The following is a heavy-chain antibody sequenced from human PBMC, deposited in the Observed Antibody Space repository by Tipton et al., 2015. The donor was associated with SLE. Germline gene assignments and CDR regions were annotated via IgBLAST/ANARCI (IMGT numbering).Heavy chain of an antibody. D-gene: IGHD2-15*01. CDR2: ISYSETT. Sequence: LRLSCTVSGGSLSSHYWSWIRQPPGKGLEWIGYISYSETTDYNPSPKSRVTISVDTSKNQFSQKLRSVTAADTAVYYCAGAWQGYCSGGTCYVLDYWGQGTLVTVSS. V-gene: IGHV4-59*11. CDR1: GGSLSSHY. CDR3: AGAWQGYCSGGTCYVLDY. J-gene: IGHJ4*02.